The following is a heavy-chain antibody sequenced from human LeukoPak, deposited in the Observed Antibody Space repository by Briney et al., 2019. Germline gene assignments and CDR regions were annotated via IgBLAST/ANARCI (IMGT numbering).Heavy chain of an antibody. V-gene: IGHV3-48*03. D-gene: IGHD5-18*01. CDR3: ARDIANMPGRDSYGYDY. CDR2: ISSSGSTI. Sequence: GGSLRLSCAASGLTFSNYEMNCVRQAPGKGLEWVSYISSSGSTIWYADSVKGRFTISRDNAKNSLYLQMNSLRAEDSAVYYCARDIANMPGRDSYGYDYWGQGTLVTVSS. J-gene: IGHJ4*02. CDR1: GLTFSNYE.